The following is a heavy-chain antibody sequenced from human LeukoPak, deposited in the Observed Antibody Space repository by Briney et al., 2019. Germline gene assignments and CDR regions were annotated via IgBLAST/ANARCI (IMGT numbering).Heavy chain of an antibody. CDR3: ARGLTYYYDSSYNWFDY. Sequence: GASVKVSCKASGYTFTGYYMHWVRQAPGQGLEWMGWINPNSGGTNYAQKFQGRVTMTRDTSISTAYMELSRLRSDDTAVYYCARGLTYYYDSSYNWFDYWGQGTLVTVSS. CDR2: INPNSGGT. D-gene: IGHD3-22*01. V-gene: IGHV1-2*02. CDR1: GYTFTGYY. J-gene: IGHJ5*01.